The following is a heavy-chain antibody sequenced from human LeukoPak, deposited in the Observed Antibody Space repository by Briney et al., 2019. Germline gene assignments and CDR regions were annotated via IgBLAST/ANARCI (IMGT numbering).Heavy chain of an antibody. Sequence: PGGSLRLSCAASGFTFGSYAMGWVRQAPGKGLEWVSAISSGGASKYYADSVKGRFTISRDNSKNTLYLQMNSLRAEDTAVYYCAKDLVGWLGFGAFDIWGQGTMVTVSS. CDR2: ISSGGASK. CDR1: GFTFGSYA. D-gene: IGHD1-26*01. V-gene: IGHV3-23*01. J-gene: IGHJ3*02. CDR3: AKDLVGWLGFGAFDI.